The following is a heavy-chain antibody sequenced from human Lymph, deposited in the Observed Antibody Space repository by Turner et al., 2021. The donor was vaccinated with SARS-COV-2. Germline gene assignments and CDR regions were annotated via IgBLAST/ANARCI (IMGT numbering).Heavy chain of an antibody. CDR2: IKQDGSEK. CDR1: GFTFSYYG. V-gene: IGHV3-7*01. D-gene: IGHD1-26*01. CDR3: ARMGSSSWYFDY. J-gene: IGHJ4*02. Sequence: EVQLVESGGGLVQPGGSRRLSCAASGFTFSYYGMGWVRQAPGKGLEWVANIKQDGSEKYYVDSVKGRFTISRDNAKNSLFLQMNSLRAEDTAVYYCARMGSSSWYFDYWGQGTLVTVSS.